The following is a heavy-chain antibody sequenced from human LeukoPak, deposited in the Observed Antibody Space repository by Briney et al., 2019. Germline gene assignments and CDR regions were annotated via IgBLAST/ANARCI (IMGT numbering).Heavy chain of an antibody. V-gene: IGHV4-34*01. CDR3: ATRSSGYYYRGYFQH. D-gene: IGHD3-22*01. Sequence: SETLSLTCAVYGGSFSGYYWSWIRQPPGKGLEWIGEINHSGSTNYNPSLKSRVTISVDTSKNQFSLKLSSVTAADTAVYYCATRSSGYYYRGYFQHWGQGTLVTVSS. J-gene: IGHJ1*01. CDR1: GGSFSGYY. CDR2: INHSGST.